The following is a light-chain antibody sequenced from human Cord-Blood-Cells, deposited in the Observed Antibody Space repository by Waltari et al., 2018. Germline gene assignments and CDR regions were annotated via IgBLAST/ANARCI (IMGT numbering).Light chain of an antibody. CDR1: SSDVGGYNS. Sequence: QSALTQPASVSGPPGQSITLPCTGTSSDVGGYNSVSWYQQHPGKAPKLMIYDVSNRPSGVSNRFSGSKSGNTASLTISGLQAEDEADYYCSSYTSSSTPYVFGTGTKVTVL. CDR2: DVS. V-gene: IGLV2-14*01. CDR3: SSYTSSSTPYV. J-gene: IGLJ1*01.